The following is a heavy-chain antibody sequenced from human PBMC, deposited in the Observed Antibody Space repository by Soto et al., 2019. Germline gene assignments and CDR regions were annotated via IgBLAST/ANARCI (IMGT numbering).Heavy chain of an antibody. CDR1: GGSVSSGSYY. CDR2: IYYSGST. V-gene: IGHV4-61*01. D-gene: IGHD4-17*01. Sequence: PSETLSLTCTVSGGSVSSGSYYWSWIRQPPGKGLEWIGYIYYSGSTNYNPSLKSRVTISVDTSKNQFSLKLSSVTAADTAVYYCARETLRWYYFDYWGQGTLVTVSS. J-gene: IGHJ4*02. CDR3: ARETLRWYYFDY.